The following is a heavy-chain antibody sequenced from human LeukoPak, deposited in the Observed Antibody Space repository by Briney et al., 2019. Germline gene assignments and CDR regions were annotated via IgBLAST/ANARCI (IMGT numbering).Heavy chain of an antibody. D-gene: IGHD1-20*01. V-gene: IGHV3-30-3*01. CDR1: EFTFSSYA. CDR3: ARDNRYNWNDETWFDP. Sequence: GGSLRLSCAASEFTFSSYAMHWVRQAPGKGLEWVAVISYDGSNKNYADSVKGRFTISRDNSKNTVYLQMDSLRAEDTAVYYCARDNRYNWNDETWFDPWGQGTLVTVSS. J-gene: IGHJ5*02. CDR2: ISYDGSNK.